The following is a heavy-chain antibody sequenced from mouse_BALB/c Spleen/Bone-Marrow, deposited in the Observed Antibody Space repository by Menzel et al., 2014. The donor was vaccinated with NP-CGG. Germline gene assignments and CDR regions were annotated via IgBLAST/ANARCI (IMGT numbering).Heavy chain of an antibody. D-gene: IGHD1-1*01. CDR3: ARDTTVGY. J-gene: IGHJ2*01. Sequence: QVQLQQSGAELMKPGASVKISCKATGYTFSSYWIEWVKQRPGHGLEWIEKILPGSGSTNYNEKFKGKATFTADTSSNTAYMQLSSLTSEDSAVYYCARDTTVGYWGQGTTLTVSS. CDR2: ILPGSGST. V-gene: IGHV1-9*01. CDR1: GYTFSSYW.